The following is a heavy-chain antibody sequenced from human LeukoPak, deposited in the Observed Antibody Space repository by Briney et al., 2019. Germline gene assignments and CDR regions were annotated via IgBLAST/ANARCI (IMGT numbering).Heavy chain of an antibody. CDR1: GFTFSSYW. Sequence: SGGSLRLSCAASGFTFSSYWMHWVRQAPGKGLVWVSRINSDGSSTSYADSVKGRFTISRDNAKNTLYLQMNSLRAEDTAVYYCARPPSITNPYYGLDVWGQGTTVTVSS. J-gene: IGHJ6*02. D-gene: IGHD3-3*01. CDR2: INSDGSST. V-gene: IGHV3-74*01. CDR3: ARPPSITNPYYGLDV.